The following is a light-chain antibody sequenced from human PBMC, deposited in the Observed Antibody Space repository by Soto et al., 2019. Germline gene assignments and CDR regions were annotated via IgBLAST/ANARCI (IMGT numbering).Light chain of an antibody. J-gene: IGLJ1*01. V-gene: IGLV2-11*01. Sequence: LTQPRSVSGSPGQSVTISCTGTSGDVGGYNYVSWYQQHPGKAPKLMIYDVSERPSGVPDRFSGSKSGNTASLTISGLQAEDEADYYCCSYAGSFTLYVFGTGTRSPS. CDR1: SGDVGGYNY. CDR2: DVS. CDR3: CSYAGSFTLYV.